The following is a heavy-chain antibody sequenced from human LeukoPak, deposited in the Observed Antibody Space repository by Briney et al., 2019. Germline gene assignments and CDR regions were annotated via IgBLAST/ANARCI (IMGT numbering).Heavy chain of an antibody. Sequence: GGSLRLSCAASGFTFSSYGMHWVRRAPGKGLEWVAVIWYDGSNKYYADSVKGRFTISRDNSKNTLYLQMNSLRAEDTAVYYCASLWFGESMGGYYFDYWGQGTLVTVSS. V-gene: IGHV3-33*01. D-gene: IGHD3-10*01. CDR3: ASLWFGESMGGYYFDY. CDR2: IWYDGSNK. CDR1: GFTFSSYG. J-gene: IGHJ4*02.